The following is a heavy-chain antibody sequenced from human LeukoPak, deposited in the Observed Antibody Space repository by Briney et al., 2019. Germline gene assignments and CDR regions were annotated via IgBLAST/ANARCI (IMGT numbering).Heavy chain of an antibody. Sequence: ASVKVSCKASGYIFTDYYIHWVRQAPGQGLEWTGWINPNSGYTNYAQKFQGRVTMTRDTSIGTGYMELSRLTPDDTAVYYCARGYRFGSNPDYWGQGTVVTVSS. D-gene: IGHD3-10*01. J-gene: IGHJ4*02. CDR2: INPNSGYT. CDR1: GYIFTDYY. CDR3: ARGYRFGSNPDY. V-gene: IGHV1-2*02.